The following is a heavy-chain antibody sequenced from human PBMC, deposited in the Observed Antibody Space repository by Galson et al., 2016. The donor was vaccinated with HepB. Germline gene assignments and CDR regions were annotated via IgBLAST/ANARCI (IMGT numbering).Heavy chain of an antibody. J-gene: IGHJ5*02. D-gene: IGHD2-15*01. CDR2: IDPSNSYK. Sequence: QSGAEVKKPGESLRISCKGSGYSFTTYWISWVRQMPGKGLEWMGRIDPSNSYKNYSPSFQGHVTISVDKSISTAYLQWSSLKASDTAMYYCARHVGYSSGWFDLWGQGTLVTVSS. CDR3: ARHVGYSSGWFDL. V-gene: IGHV5-10-1*01. CDR1: GYSFTTYW.